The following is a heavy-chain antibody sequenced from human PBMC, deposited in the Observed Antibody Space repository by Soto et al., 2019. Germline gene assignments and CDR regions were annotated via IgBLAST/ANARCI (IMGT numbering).Heavy chain of an antibody. J-gene: IGHJ6*02. CDR3: ATTRVGPCSSSICFSGVFDGMDV. V-gene: IGHV3-30-3*01. D-gene: IGHD2-2*01. CDR1: GFTISNYG. CDR2: ISYDGTIT. Sequence: SLRLSCAASGFTISNYGMHWVRQAPGKGLEWVAVISYDGTITYYADSVKGRFTISRDNSKNTLYLQMNSLRTEDTAVYYCATTRVGPCSSSICFSGVFDGMDVWGQGTTVTVPS.